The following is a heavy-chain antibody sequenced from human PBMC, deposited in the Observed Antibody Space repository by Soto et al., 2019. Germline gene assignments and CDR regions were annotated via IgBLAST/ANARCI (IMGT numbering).Heavy chain of an antibody. CDR2: IKQDGSEK. J-gene: IGHJ4*02. Sequence: GGSLRLSCVASGFTFSNYWMTWVRQAPGKGLEWVANIKQDGSEKLYLDSVKGRFTVSRDNDNKSRHLDMNRLRAEDTAVYYCARRMTAVTIIEYWGQGTLVTVSS. CDR3: ARRMTAVTIIEY. CDR1: GFTFSNYW. D-gene: IGHD4-17*01. V-gene: IGHV3-7*03.